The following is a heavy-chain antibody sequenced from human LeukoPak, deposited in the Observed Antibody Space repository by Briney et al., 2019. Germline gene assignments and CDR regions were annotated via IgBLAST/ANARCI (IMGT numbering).Heavy chain of an antibody. Sequence: PGGSLRLSCAVSGITLSNYGMSWVRQAPGKGLEWVAGMSDSGGRTNYADSVKGRFTISRDNPKNTLYLQMNGLRAEDTAVYFCAKRGVVIRVILVGFHKEAYYFDSWGQGALVTVSS. CDR1: GITLSNYG. V-gene: IGHV3-23*01. D-gene: IGHD3-22*01. J-gene: IGHJ4*02. CDR3: AKRGVVIRVILVGFHKEAYYFDS. CDR2: MSDSGGRT.